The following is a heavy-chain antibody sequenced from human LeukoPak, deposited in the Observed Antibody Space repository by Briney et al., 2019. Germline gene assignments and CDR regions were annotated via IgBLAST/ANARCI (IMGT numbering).Heavy chain of an antibody. CDR3: ARERDYHDSSGYY. CDR2: ISRSTSTI. V-gene: IGHV3-48*02. CDR1: GFTFSSYA. Sequence: PGGSLRLSCAASGFTFSSYAMSWVRQAPGKGLEWVSYISRSTSTIYYADSVKGRFTISRDNAKSLLYLQMNSLRDEDTAVYFCARERDYHDSSGYYWGQGTLVTVSS. D-gene: IGHD3-22*01. J-gene: IGHJ4*02.